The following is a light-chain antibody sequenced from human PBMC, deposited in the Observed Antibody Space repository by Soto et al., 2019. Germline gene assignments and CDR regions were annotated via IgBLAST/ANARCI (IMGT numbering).Light chain of an antibody. CDR3: QQYNNWPPWT. Sequence: EIVMTQSPATLSVSPGERATLSCRASQSVSSNLAWYQQKPGQAPGLLIYGASTRAAGIPARFSGSRSGTEFILTISSLQSEDFAVYYCQQYNNWPPWTFGQGTKVEIK. CDR1: QSVSSN. V-gene: IGKV3-15*01. CDR2: GAS. J-gene: IGKJ1*01.